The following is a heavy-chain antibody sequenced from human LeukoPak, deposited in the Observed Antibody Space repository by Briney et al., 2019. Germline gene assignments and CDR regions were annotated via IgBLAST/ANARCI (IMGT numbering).Heavy chain of an antibody. V-gene: IGHV4-4*07. Sequence: SETLSLTCTVSGGSISSYYWSWIRXPAGXXLXWIGRIYTSGSTNYNPSLKSRVTISVDKSKNQFSLKLSSVTAADTAVYYCAREVAAAGYYYYYVDVWGKGTTVTVSS. D-gene: IGHD6-13*01. J-gene: IGHJ6*03. CDR1: GGSISSYY. CDR2: IYTSGST. CDR3: AREVAAAGYYYYYVDV.